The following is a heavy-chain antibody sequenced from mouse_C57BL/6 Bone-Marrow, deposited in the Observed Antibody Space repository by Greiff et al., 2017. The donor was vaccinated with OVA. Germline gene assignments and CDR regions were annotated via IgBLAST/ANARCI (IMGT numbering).Heavy chain of an antibody. CDR1: GYTFTSYW. V-gene: IGHV1-69*01. Sequence: QVQLQQSGAELVMPGASVKLSCKASGYTFTSYWMHWVKQRPGQGLEWIGEIDRSGSSTNYTQKVKGSTTLTVDNSSGTAYMQLSSLTSEDSAVYYCARSQYYGSSWYFDVWGTGTTVTVSS. CDR2: IDRSGSST. J-gene: IGHJ1*03. CDR3: ARSQYYGSSWYFDV. D-gene: IGHD1-1*01.